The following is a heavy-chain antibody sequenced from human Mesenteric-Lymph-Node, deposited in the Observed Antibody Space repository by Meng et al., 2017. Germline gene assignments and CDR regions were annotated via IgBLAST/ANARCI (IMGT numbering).Heavy chain of an antibody. J-gene: IGHJ4*02. V-gene: IGHV4-30-4*01. D-gene: IGHD2-21*01. CDR1: GDSNSSGEYF. Sequence: QARLHELRPGPLTPSHTLSLTSTVVGDSNSSGEYFVIWIRQRPGKGLEWIGYMDYRGITFYNPSLKSRVTISVDTSKNQFSLKLRFVTAADTAVYYCAREGRSHQVGVSVYWGQGNLVTVSS. CDR2: MDYRGIT. CDR3: AREGRSHQVGVSVY.